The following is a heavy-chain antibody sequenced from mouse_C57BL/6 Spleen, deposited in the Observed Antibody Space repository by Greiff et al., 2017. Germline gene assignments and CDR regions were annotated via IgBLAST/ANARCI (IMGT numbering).Heavy chain of an antibody. V-gene: IGHV5-9-1*02. CDR1: GFTFSSYA. CDR2: LSSGGDYI. Sequence: EVKLMESGEGLVKPGGSLKLSCAASGFTFSSYAMSWVRQTPEKRLEWVAYLSSGGDYIYYADTVKGRFTISRDNARNTLYLQMSSLKSEDTAMYYCTRDDYDGAGFAYWGQGTLVTVSA. CDR3: TRDDYDGAGFAY. J-gene: IGHJ3*01. D-gene: IGHD2-4*01.